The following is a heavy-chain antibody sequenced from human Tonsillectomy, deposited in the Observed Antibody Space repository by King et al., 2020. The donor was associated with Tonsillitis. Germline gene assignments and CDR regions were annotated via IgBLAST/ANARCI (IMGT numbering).Heavy chain of an antibody. Sequence: VQLVESGGGVVQPGRSLRISCAASGFTLSSCGMHWVRQAPGKGLEWVTFISYDGKDKQYTDSLKGRFTISRDSSKNTLYLDMTSLRAEDTAVYYCVKESGSSYSGTYPFDYWGQGTLVTVSS. V-gene: IGHV3-30*18. J-gene: IGHJ4*02. CDR2: ISYDGKDK. CDR3: VKESGSSYSGTYPFDY. D-gene: IGHD1-26*01. CDR1: GFTLSSCG.